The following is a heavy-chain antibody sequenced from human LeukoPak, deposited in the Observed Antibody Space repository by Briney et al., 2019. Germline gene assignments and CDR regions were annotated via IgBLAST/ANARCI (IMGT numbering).Heavy chain of an antibody. Sequence: PGATLRLSGAASGFTFSSYAMSWVRQAPGKGLEWVSAISGSGGSTYYADSVKGRFTISRDNSKNTLYLQMNSLRAEDTAVYYCAKGRRSGSYAIDYWGQGTLVTVSS. V-gene: IGHV3-23*01. CDR1: GFTFSSYA. CDR2: ISGSGGST. CDR3: AKGRRSGSYAIDY. D-gene: IGHD1-26*01. J-gene: IGHJ4*02.